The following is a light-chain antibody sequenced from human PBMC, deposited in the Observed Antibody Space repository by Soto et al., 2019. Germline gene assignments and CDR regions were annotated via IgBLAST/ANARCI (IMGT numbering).Light chain of an antibody. CDR1: QSVSSY. CDR3: QQRSNWPPSIT. CDR2: DAS. Sequence: EIVLTQSPATLSLSPGERATLSCRASQSVSSYLAWYQQKPGQAPRLLIYDASNRATGIPARFSGSGFGTDFTLTISSLEPEDFAVYYCQQRSNWPPSITFGQGTRLEIK. J-gene: IGKJ5*01. V-gene: IGKV3-11*01.